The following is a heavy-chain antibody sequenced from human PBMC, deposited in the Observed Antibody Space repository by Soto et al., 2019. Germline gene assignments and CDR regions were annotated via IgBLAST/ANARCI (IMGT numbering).Heavy chain of an antibody. V-gene: IGHV4-59*01. CDR1: GDSISSYY. D-gene: IGHD5-12*01. CDR2: IYYSCST. Sequence: QVQLQESGPRLVKPSETLSLTCSVSGDSISSYYWSWIRQPPGKGLEWLGYIYYSCSTNYNPSFKSRVTISVATHKNQFSLKLTSVSAADTAVYYCARVVATIGPWAEGTLGTVSS. J-gene: IGHJ5*02. CDR3: ARVVATIGP.